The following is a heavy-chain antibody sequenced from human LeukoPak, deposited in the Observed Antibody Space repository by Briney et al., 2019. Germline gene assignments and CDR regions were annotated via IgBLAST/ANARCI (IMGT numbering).Heavy chain of an antibody. CDR2: INHSGST. CDR1: GGSFSGYY. V-gene: IGHV4-34*01. J-gene: IGHJ4*02. CDR3: ARDSRLLWFGESLDY. Sequence: SETLSLTCAVYGGSFSGYYWSWIRQPPGKGLEWIGGINHSGSTNYNPSLKSQVTISVDTSTNQFSLKLSSVTAADTAVYYCARDSRLLWFGESLDYWGQGTLVTVSS. D-gene: IGHD3-10*01.